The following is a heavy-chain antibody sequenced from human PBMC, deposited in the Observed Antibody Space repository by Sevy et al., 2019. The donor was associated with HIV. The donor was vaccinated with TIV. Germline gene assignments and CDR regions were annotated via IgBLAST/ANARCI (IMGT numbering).Heavy chain of an antibody. CDR1: GFIFDDYG. J-gene: IGHJ6*02. Sequence: GGSLRLSCVGSGFIFDDYGMHWVRQAPGKGLEWVALISHDGGKKYYADSVKGRFTNSRDNFKNTLYLQMNTLTRDDTAAYFCTKDPPVYGDFPYGMDVWGQGTTATVSS. CDR3: TKDPPVYGDFPYGMDV. CDR2: ISHDGGKK. V-gene: IGHV3-30*18. D-gene: IGHD4-17*01.